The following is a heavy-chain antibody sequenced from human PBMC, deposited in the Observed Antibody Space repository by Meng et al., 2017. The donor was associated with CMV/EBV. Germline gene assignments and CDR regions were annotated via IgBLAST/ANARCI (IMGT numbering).Heavy chain of an antibody. CDR1: GGTFSSYA. Sequence: SVKVSCKASGGTFSSYAISWVRQAHGQGLEWMGGIIPIFGTANYAQKFQGRVTITTDESTSTAYMELSSMRSEDTAVYYCVRSYCSSTSCYIPPEYFQHWGQGTLVTVSS. V-gene: IGHV1-69*05. CDR2: IIPIFGTA. CDR3: VRSYCSSTSCYIPPEYFQH. J-gene: IGHJ1*01. D-gene: IGHD2-2*02.